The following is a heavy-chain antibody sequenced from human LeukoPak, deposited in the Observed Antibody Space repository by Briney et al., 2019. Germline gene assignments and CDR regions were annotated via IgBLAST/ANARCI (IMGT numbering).Heavy chain of an antibody. V-gene: IGHV1-46*01. CDR2: INPSGGST. CDR1: GYTFTSYY. J-gene: IGHJ5*02. D-gene: IGHD2-2*01. CDR3: ARGAHIVVVPAAGSWFDP. Sequence: ASVKVSCKASGYTFTSYYMHWVRQAPGQGLEWMGIINPSGGSTSCAQKFQGRVTMTRDTSTSTVYMELSSLRSEDTAVYYCARGAHIVVVPAAGSWFDPWGQGTLVTVSS.